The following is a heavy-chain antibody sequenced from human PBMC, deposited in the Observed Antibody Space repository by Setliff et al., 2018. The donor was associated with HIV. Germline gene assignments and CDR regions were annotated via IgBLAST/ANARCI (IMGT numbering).Heavy chain of an antibody. CDR2: SRNKANSYTT. CDR1: GFTLSDHY. Sequence: LRLSCAASGFTLSDHYIDWVRQAPGKGLEWVGRSRNKANSYTTEYAASVKGRFTISRDDSKNSLYLQMNSLKTEDTAVYYCARDHVVCSGGTYRSDDPYYYYYMNVWGQGTTVTVSS. CDR3: ARDHVVCSGGTYRSDDPYYYYYMNV. V-gene: IGHV3-72*01. D-gene: IGHD2-15*01. J-gene: IGHJ6*03.